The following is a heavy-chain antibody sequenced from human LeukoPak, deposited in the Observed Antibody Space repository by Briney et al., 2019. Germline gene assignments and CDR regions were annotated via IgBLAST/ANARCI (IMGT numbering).Heavy chain of an antibody. CDR3: ARDPNGDYIGAFDM. CDR1: GFTFSAFA. V-gene: IGHV3-23*01. D-gene: IGHD4-17*01. J-gene: IGHJ3*02. CDR2: IRGGGTSE. Sequence: GGSLRLSCTASGFTFSAFAMMWVRQAPGKGPEWVSAIRGGGTSEFYADSVKGRFRISRDNSKDTLFLQMNSLRAEDTAVYYCARDPNGDYIGAFDMWGPGTMVTVSS.